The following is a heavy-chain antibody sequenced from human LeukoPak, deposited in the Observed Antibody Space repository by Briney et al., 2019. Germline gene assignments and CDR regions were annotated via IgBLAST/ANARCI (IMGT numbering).Heavy chain of an antibody. Sequence: SETLSLTCAVSGGSISSYYWSWIRQPAGKGLEWVVRISTSGRTNYNPSLKGRVTISVETSKNQFSLEVSYVTTAGTAVYYCGRAYDFWSGPDYWGQGTLVTVSS. CDR2: ISTSGRT. D-gene: IGHD3-3*01. CDR3: GRAYDFWSGPDY. V-gene: IGHV4-4*07. CDR1: GGSISSYY. J-gene: IGHJ4*02.